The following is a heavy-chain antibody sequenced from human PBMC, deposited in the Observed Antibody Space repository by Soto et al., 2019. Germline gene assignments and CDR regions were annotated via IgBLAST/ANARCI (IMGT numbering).Heavy chain of an antibody. Sequence: PGVSMRLSRRAAGIQLSDSCMTWVRQAPGKGLEWISSLTGDAKTTYYADSVKGRFTVSRDISKNTFYLQMDSLRAEDTAMYFCARITRSWGQGTLVTVSS. CDR1: GIQLSDSC. CDR3: ARITRS. D-gene: IGHD3-3*01. V-gene: IGHV3-23*01. CDR2: LTGDAKTT. J-gene: IGHJ5*02.